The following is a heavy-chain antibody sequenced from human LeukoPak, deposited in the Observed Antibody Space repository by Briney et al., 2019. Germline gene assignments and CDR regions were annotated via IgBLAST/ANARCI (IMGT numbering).Heavy chain of an antibody. CDR1: GFTFSDYY. Sequence: GGSLRLSCAASGFTFSDYYISWIRQAPGKGLEWVSYISSSGSTIYYADSVKGRFTISRDNAKNSLYLQMNSLRAEDTAVYYCARGRVGATSNWFDPWGQGTLVTVSS. CDR2: ISSSGSTI. V-gene: IGHV3-11*01. D-gene: IGHD1-26*01. J-gene: IGHJ5*02. CDR3: ARGRVGATSNWFDP.